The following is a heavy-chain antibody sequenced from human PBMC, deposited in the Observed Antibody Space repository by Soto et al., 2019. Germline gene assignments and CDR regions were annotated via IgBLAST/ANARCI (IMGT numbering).Heavy chain of an antibody. CDR1: GGSFGSSA. Sequence: QVQLVQSGADVKKPGSSVKVSCKTSGGSFGSSAISWVRQAPAQGLEWMGEIIPVFDKANYAQNFQVRLTITAGESTGTVFMQLSSLRSVDTAGYFCARLRRDWGDAFELWGQGIFVTVSS. CDR3: ARLRRDWGDAFEL. CDR2: IIPVFDKA. D-gene: IGHD3-16*01. V-gene: IGHV1-69*19. J-gene: IGHJ3*01.